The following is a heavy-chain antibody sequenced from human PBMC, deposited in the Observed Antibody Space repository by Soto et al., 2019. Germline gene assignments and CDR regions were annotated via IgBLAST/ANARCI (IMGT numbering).Heavy chain of an antibody. J-gene: IGHJ5*02. CDR1: GGSLRGYF. V-gene: IGHV4-34*01. CDR3: ARRPDGLDT. CDR2: ISHSGTT. Sequence: PSETLSLTCAVYGGSLRGYFWGWVRQPPGKGLEWIGEISHSGTTNYNPSLKSRATMSVDTSKTQFSLRLNSVTVADTAVYFCARRPDGLDTWGQGTLVTVSS. D-gene: IGHD3-16*01.